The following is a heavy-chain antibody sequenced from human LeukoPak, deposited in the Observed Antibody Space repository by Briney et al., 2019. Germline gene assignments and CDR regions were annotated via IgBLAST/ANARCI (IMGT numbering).Heavy chain of an antibody. J-gene: IGHJ4*02. V-gene: IGHV3-23*01. D-gene: IGHD3-22*01. CDR2: ISGSGGST. CDR3: AKETYYYDSSGYIH. CDR1: GFTFSSYA. Sequence: GGALRLSCAASGFTFSSYAMSWVRQAPGKGLEWVSAISGSGGSTYYADSVKSRFTISRDNSKNTLYLQMNSLRAEDTAVYYCAKETYYYDSSGYIHWGQGTLVTVSS.